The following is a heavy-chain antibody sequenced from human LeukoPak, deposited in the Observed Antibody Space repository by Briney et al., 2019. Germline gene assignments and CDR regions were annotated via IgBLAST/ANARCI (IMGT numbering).Heavy chain of an antibody. CDR1: GFTFSSYA. CDR2: ISGSGGST. J-gene: IGHJ4*02. D-gene: IGHD3-10*01. Sequence: PGGSLRLSCAASGFTFSSYAMSWVRQAPGKGLEWVSAISGSGGSTYYADSVKGRFTISRDNSKNTLYLQMNSLRAEDTAVYYCAKDSGLWFGELTYFDYWGQGTLVTVSS. CDR3: AKDSGLWFGELTYFDY. V-gene: IGHV3-23*01.